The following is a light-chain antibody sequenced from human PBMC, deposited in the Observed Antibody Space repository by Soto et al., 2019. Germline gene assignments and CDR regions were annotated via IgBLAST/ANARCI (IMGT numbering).Light chain of an antibody. J-gene: IGKJ4*01. Sequence: DIVLTQSPGTLSLSPGERATLSCRASQSVSSSYLAWYQQKPGQAPRLLIYGASIRATGIPDRFSRSGSGTHFTLTISRLDSEDFAVYYCQQYGSSPLTFGGGTKVEIK. CDR3: QQYGSSPLT. CDR1: QSVSSSY. V-gene: IGKV3-20*01. CDR2: GAS.